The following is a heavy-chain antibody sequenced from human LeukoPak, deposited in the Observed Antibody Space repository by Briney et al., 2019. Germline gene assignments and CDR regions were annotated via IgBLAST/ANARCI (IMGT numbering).Heavy chain of an antibody. D-gene: IGHD3-16*01. CDR1: GFTFSSYG. CDR3: ATYTHWVAGDV. Sequence: GGSLRLSCAASGFTFSSYGMSWVRQAPGKGLEWVANMNQDGSAKGHVDSVKDRFTISRDNARNSLYLQMSSLRPEDTAVYYCATYTHWVAGDVWGQGTTVTVPS. J-gene: IGHJ6*02. V-gene: IGHV3-7*01. CDR2: MNQDGSAK.